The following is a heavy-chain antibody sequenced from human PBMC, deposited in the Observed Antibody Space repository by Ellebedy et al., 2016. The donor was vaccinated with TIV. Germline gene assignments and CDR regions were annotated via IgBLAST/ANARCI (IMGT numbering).Heavy chain of an antibody. V-gene: IGHV4-34*01. J-gene: IGHJ4*02. CDR3: AREGQKGASDY. Sequence: MPSETLSLTCAASGVPFSGYFWSRIRQSPGKGLEWIGERHHNGNTNYNPSLKSRVTISVDASRNQFSLRMNSVTAADTAIYYCAREGQKGASDYWGQGTLVTVTS. CDR1: GVPFSGYF. CDR2: RHHNGNT.